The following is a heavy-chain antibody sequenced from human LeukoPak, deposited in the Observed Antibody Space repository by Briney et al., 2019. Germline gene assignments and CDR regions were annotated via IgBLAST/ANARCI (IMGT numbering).Heavy chain of an antibody. Sequence: GASVNVSCKPTGYTFTGYHLHWVRQAPGQGLEWMAWIQSDSGDTNYAQKFQGRVTVTRDKFTRTSYIEVDRLSSDDTAVYYCARDLTGDLYTFFDYWGQGTLVTVSS. J-gene: IGHJ4*02. CDR1: GYTFTGYH. CDR2: IQSDSGDT. V-gene: IGHV1-2*02. CDR3: ARDLTGDLYTFFDY. D-gene: IGHD3-16*02.